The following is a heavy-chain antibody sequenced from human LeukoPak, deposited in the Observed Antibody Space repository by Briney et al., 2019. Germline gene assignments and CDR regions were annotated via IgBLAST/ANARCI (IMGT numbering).Heavy chain of an antibody. J-gene: IGHJ4*02. V-gene: IGHV3-30*18. D-gene: IGHD1-7*01. CDR3: AKDLTGTTTDY. Sequence: GRSLRLSCAASGFTFSSYGMPWVRQAPGKGLEWVAVISYDGSNKYYADSVKGRFTISRDNSKNTLYLQMNSLRAEDTAVYYCAKDLTGTTTDYWGQGTLVTVSS. CDR2: ISYDGSNK. CDR1: GFTFSSYG.